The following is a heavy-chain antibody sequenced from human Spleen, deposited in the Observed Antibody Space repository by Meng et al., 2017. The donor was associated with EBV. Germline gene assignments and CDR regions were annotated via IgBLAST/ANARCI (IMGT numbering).Heavy chain of an antibody. CDR1: GVSITTGGYS. V-gene: IGHV4-30-2*01. D-gene: IGHD3-10*01. CDR3: ARLFYYGSGRLKFDF. J-gene: IGHJ4*02. Sequence: LHLQEAGSGLVKPSQTFSPTCAVSGVSITTGGYSWSWVRQPPGKGLEWIGHIYHSGSTYYNPSVKSRVIMSVDRSKNQFSLKLTSVTAADTAVYYRARLFYYGSGRLKFDFWGQGTLVTVSS. CDR2: IYHSGST.